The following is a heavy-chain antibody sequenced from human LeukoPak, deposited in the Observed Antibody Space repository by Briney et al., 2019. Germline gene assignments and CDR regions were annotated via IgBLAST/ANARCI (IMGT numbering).Heavy chain of an antibody. Sequence: SETLSLTCAVSGYSISISNWWGWIRQPPGKGLEWIGEINHSGSTNYNPSLKSRVTISVDTSKNRFSLKLSSVTAADTAVYYCARGVVRGVPAAWGQGTLVTVSS. J-gene: IGHJ5*02. CDR3: ARGVVRGVPAA. V-gene: IGHV4-28*01. CDR2: INHSGST. CDR1: GYSISISNW. D-gene: IGHD3-10*01.